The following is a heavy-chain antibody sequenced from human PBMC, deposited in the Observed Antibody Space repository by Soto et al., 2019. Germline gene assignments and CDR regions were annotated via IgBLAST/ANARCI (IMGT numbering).Heavy chain of an antibody. CDR1: GYTFTTYS. J-gene: IGHJ6*02. CDR2: IHAGNGNT. Sequence: QVQLVQSGPEMKKPGASVKLSCKASGYTFTTYSMHWVRQAPGQRLEWMGWIHAGNGNTEHSQKFQGRVTITRDTSASTAYLELGSQRSEDTAVYYCARAACSSTSCYNYYAYGMDVWGQGTAVTVS. D-gene: IGHD2-2*01. CDR3: ARAACSSTSCYNYYAYGMDV. V-gene: IGHV1-3*01.